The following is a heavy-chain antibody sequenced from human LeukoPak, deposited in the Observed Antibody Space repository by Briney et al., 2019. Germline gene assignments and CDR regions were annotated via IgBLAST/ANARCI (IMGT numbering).Heavy chain of an antibody. V-gene: IGHV3-7*01. J-gene: IGHJ4*02. D-gene: IGHD4-23*01. Sequence: GGSLRLSCAASGFTFGDYWMSWVRQAPGKGPEWVANINQDGSEKYYVDSVKGRFTISRDNAKNSLYLQMNSLRAEDTAVYFCVRAIGSNTLWGQGTLVTVSS. CDR1: GFTFGDYW. CDR3: VRAIGSNTL. CDR2: INQDGSEK.